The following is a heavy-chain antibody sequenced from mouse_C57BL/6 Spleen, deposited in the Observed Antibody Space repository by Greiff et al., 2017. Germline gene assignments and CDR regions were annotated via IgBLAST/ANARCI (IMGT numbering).Heavy chain of an antibody. CDR2: ISSGGSYT. V-gene: IGHV5-6*01. J-gene: IGHJ2*01. D-gene: IGHD1-1*01. CDR1: GFTFSSYG. CDR3: ARQGTTVVARRWLDY. Sequence: EVQVVESGGDLVKPGGSLKLSCAASGFTFSSYGMSWVRQTPDKRLEWVATISSGGSYTYYPDSVKGRFTIYRDNAKNTLYLQMSSLKSEDTAMYDGARQGTTVVARRWLDYWGQGTTLTVSS.